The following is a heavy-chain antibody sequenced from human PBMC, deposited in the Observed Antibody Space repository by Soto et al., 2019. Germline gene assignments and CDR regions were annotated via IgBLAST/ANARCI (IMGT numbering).Heavy chain of an antibody. CDR2: IRSKANSYAT. Sequence: EVQLVESGGGLVQPGGSLKLSCAASGFTFSGSAMHWVGQASGKGLEWVGRIRSKANSYATAYAASVKGRFTISRDDSKNTAYLQMKSLKTEDTSVYYCTRQIRGYSYGSSDYWGQGTLVTVSS. CDR1: GFTFSGSA. CDR3: TRQIRGYSYGSSDY. V-gene: IGHV3-73*02. D-gene: IGHD5-18*01. J-gene: IGHJ4*02.